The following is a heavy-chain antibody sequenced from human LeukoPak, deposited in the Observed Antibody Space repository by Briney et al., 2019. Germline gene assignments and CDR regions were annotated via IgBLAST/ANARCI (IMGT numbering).Heavy chain of an antibody. CDR3: ARHGSYYFDS. CDR2: ISHSGST. Sequence: TSETLSLTCAVYGGSFSGYYWSWIRQPPGKGLEWIGEISHSGSTNYNPSLKSRVTISVDTSKNQFSLKLSSVTAADTAVYYCARHGSYYFDSWGQGTLVTVSS. CDR1: GGSFSGYY. D-gene: IGHD1-1*01. V-gene: IGHV4-34*01. J-gene: IGHJ4*02.